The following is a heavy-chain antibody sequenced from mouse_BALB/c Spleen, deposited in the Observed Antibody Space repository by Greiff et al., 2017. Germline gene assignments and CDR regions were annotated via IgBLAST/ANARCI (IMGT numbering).Heavy chain of an antibody. V-gene: IGHV3-6*02. D-gene: IGHD1-1*01. CDR3: ARDNYGSTR. CDR2: ISYDGSN. J-gene: IGHJ3*02. CDR1: GYSITSGYY. Sequence: EVQRVESGPGLVKPSQSLSLTCSVTGYSITSGYYWNWIRQFPGNKLEWMGYISYDGSNNYNPSLKNRISITRDTSKNQFFLKLNSVTTEDTATYYCARDNYGSTRWGQGTLVTVSA.